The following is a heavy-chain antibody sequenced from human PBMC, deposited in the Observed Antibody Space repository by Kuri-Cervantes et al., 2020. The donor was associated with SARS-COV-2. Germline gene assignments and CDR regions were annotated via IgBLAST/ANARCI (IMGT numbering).Heavy chain of an antibody. CDR2: ISSSGSTI. J-gene: IGHJ5*02. V-gene: IGHV3-48*03. CDR1: GFTFSSYE. Sequence: LSLTCAASGFTFSSYEMNWVRQAPGKGLEWVSYISSSGSTIYYADSVKGRFTISRDNAKNSLYLQMNSLRAEDTAVYYCARCVATIRGWFDPWGQGTLVTVSS. D-gene: IGHD5-12*01. CDR3: ARCVATIRGWFDP.